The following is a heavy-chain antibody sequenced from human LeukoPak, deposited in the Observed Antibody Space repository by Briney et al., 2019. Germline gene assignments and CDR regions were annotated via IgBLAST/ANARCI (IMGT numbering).Heavy chain of an antibody. CDR1: GGSISSGSYY. CDR3: ARVRVGATTTFDY. V-gene: IGHV4-61*02. D-gene: IGHD1-26*01. CDR2: INTSGST. J-gene: IGHJ4*02. Sequence: SETLSLTCTVSGGSISSGSYYWSWIRQPAGKGLEWIGRINTSGSTNYNPSLKSRVTISVDTSKNQFSLKLSSVTAADTAVYYCARVRVGATTTFDYWGQGTLVTVSS.